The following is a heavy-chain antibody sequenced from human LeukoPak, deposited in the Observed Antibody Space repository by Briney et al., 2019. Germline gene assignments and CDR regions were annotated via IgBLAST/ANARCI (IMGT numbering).Heavy chain of an antibody. CDR2: ISYDGSNK. CDR1: GFTFSSYA. V-gene: IGHV3-30-3*01. J-gene: IGHJ4*02. CDR3: ARDQYFDY. Sequence: GGSLRLSCAASGFTFSSYAMHWVRQAPGKGLEWVTVISYDGSNKYYADSVKGRFTISRDNSKNTLYLQMNSLRAEDTAVYYCARDQYFDYWGQGTLVTVSS.